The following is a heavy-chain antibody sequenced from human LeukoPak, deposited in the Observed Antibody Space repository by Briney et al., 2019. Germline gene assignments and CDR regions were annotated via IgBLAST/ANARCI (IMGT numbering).Heavy chain of an antibody. CDR1: GGSFSGYY. Sequence: SETLSLTCAVYGGSFSGYYWSWIRQPPGKGLEWIGEINHSGSTNYNPSLKSRVTISVDASKNQFSLKLSSVTAADTAVYYCARAADYYYYGMDVWGQGTTVTVSS. V-gene: IGHV4-34*01. CDR2: INHSGST. D-gene: IGHD6-13*01. CDR3: ARAADYYYYGMDV. J-gene: IGHJ6*02.